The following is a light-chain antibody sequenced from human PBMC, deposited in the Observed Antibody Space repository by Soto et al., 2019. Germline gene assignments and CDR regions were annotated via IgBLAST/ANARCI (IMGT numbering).Light chain of an antibody. CDR3: QQRSNWPPVT. CDR2: DAS. J-gene: IGKJ4*01. CDR1: QSVSSY. Sequence: EIVLTQSPSTLSLSPGERATLSCSASQSVSSYLAWYQQKPVQAPRLLIYDASNRSTGIPDRFSGSGSGTDFTLTSSSLAPEDFAIYSCQQRSNWPPVTFGGGTKVEIK. V-gene: IGKV3-11*01.